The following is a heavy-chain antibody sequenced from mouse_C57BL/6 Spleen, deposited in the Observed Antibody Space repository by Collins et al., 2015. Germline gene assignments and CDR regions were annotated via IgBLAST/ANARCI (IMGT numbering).Heavy chain of an antibody. CDR3: VRQGGDAMDY. CDR2: IRSKSNNYAT. CDR1: GLTFDTYA. Sequence: EVQLVESGRGLVQPKGSLKLSCAASGLTFDTYAMNWVRQAPGKGLEWVARIRSKSNNYATYYADSVKDRFTISRDDSQSMLYLQMNNLKTEDTAMYYCVRQGGDAMDYWGQGTSVTVSS. J-gene: IGHJ4*01. V-gene: IGHV10-1*02.